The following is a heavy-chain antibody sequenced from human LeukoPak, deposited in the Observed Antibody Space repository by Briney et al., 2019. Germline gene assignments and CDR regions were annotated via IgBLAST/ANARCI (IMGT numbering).Heavy chain of an antibody. J-gene: IGHJ4*02. CDR2: ISYDGSNK. Sequence: GGSLRLSCAASGFTLSSYAMHWVRQAPGKGLEWVAVISYDGSNKYYADSVKGRFTISRDNSKNTLYLQMNSLRAEDTAVYYCAKDERNWNYNLASQTYDWGQGTLVTVSS. CDR1: GFTLSSYA. CDR3: AKDERNWNYNLASQTYD. D-gene: IGHD1-7*01. V-gene: IGHV3-30-3*01.